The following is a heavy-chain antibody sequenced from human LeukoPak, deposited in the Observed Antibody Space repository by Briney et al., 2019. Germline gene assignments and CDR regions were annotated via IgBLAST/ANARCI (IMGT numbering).Heavy chain of an antibody. D-gene: IGHD4-17*01. CDR2: LYTRGTI. J-gene: IGHJ4*02. V-gene: IGHV4-4*07. CDR3: AREYGDSYFDY. Sequence: SETLSLTCTVSGGSFTTYYWSWLRQPAGKGLEWIGRLYTRGTINYNPSLKSRVTMSADTSKNQLSLKLTSVTAADTAVYYCAREYGDSYFDYWGRGTLVTVSS. CDR1: GGSFTTYY.